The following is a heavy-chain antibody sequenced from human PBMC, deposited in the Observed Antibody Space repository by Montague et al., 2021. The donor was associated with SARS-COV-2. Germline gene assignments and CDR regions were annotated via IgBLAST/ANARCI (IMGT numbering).Heavy chain of an antibody. Sequence: SETLSLTCTVSGYSISSCYYWGWLRQPPGKGLEWIGSIYHSGSTXYNPSLKSRVTISVDTSKNQFSLKLSSVTAADTAVYYCARAQDCSTTSCHFDYRGQGTPVTVSS. V-gene: IGHV4-38-2*02. CDR1: GYSISSCYY. D-gene: IGHD2-2*01. CDR3: ARAQDCSTTSCHFDY. J-gene: IGHJ4*02. CDR2: IYHSGST.